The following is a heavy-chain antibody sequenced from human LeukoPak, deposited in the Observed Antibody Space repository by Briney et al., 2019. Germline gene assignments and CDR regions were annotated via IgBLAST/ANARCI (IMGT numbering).Heavy chain of an antibody. D-gene: IGHD4-17*01. Sequence: SETLSLTCAVSDDSFSSHYWTWIRQPPGKGLKWIGYISYIGSTNYNPSLKSRVTISIDTSKNEFSLKLTSVPAADTAVYYCARDLVTVTKGSDIWGQGKRVTVSS. J-gene: IGHJ3*02. CDR2: ISYIGST. CDR3: ARDLVTVTKGSDI. V-gene: IGHV4-59*11. CDR1: DDSFSSHY.